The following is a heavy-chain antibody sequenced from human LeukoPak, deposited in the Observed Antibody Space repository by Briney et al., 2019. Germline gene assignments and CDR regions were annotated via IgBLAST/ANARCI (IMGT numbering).Heavy chain of an antibody. D-gene: IGHD4-17*01. CDR2: IKQDGSEK. V-gene: IGHV3-7*01. Sequence: PGGSLRLSCAASGFTFTNYAMSWVRQAPGKGLEWVANIKQDGSEKYYVDSVKGRFAISRDNAKNSLYLQMNSLRAEDTAVYYCARERDGDYGPYYYYGMDVWGQGTTVTVSS. J-gene: IGHJ6*02. CDR1: GFTFTNYA. CDR3: ARERDGDYGPYYYYGMDV.